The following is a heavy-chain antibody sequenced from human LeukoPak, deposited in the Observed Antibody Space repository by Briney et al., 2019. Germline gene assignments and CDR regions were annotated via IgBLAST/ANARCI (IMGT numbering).Heavy chain of an antibody. V-gene: IGHV3-21*01. CDR2: ISVRSNYR. Sequence: GGSLRLSCAASGYTFCDFSVNCVRQAPGKGLEWVSSISVRSNYRYYADSVRGRFTISRDDARDSLFLQMNSLRAEDTAVYFCVRLRRNNDRSGYYYYYDYWGQGTLVTVSS. J-gene: IGHJ4*02. CDR1: GYTFCDFS. D-gene: IGHD3-22*01. CDR3: VRLRRNNDRSGYYYYYDY.